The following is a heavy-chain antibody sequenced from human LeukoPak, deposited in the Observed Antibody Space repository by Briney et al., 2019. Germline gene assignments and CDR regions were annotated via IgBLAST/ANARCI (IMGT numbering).Heavy chain of an antibody. J-gene: IGHJ4*02. CDR3: AKGVFGVNRAFDY. CDR2: ISESGSGT. Sequence: GGSLRLSCEASGFTFNTCAMSWVRQAPGKGLEWVSAISESGSGTYYADSVKGRFTISRGNSKNTLYLQMNSLRVDDTALYYCAKGVFGVNRAFDYWGQGTLVTVSS. CDR1: GFTFNTCA. D-gene: IGHD3-3*01. V-gene: IGHV3-23*01.